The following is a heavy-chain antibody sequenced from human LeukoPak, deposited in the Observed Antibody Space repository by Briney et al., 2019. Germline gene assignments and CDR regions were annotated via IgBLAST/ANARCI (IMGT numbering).Heavy chain of an antibody. CDR1: GASVSTTAYF. V-gene: IGHV4-61*02. CDR3: ASYREAYDLYPHGLDV. D-gene: IGHD5-24*01. J-gene: IGHJ3*01. Sequence: SQTLSLTCSVSGASVSTTAYFWNWIRQPAGEGLEWIGRIYASGNTHYNPSLKSRVTMSLDTSKNQFSLTTNSVTAADSAVYFCASYREAYDLYPHGLDVWGRGTVVTVSS. CDR2: IYASGNT.